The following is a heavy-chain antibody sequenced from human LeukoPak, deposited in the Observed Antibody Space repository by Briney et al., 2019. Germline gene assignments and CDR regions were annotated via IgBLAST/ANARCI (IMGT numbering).Heavy chain of an antibody. CDR3: ARDEGMRSAYTYGYDY. Sequence: PGRSLRLSCAASGFTFSNYGMHWVRQAPGTGLEWVAVIWYDGTNKHYADSVKGRFTISRDNSKNTVDLQMNSLRGEDTAVYFYARDEGMRSAYTYGYDYWGQGTLVTVSS. J-gene: IGHJ4*02. CDR1: GFTFSNYG. D-gene: IGHD5-18*01. CDR2: IWYDGTNK. V-gene: IGHV3-33*01.